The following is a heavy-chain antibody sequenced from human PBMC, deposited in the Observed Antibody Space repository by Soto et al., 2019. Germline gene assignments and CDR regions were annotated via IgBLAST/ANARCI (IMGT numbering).Heavy chain of an antibody. V-gene: IGHV4-34*01. D-gene: IGHD3-22*01. J-gene: IGHJ5*02. CDR2: VSHSGRV. CDR3: ARVVSSGYRWFDP. CDR1: GGSFSVYY. Sequence: ETLNLTCFVYGGSFSVYYWSWIRQPPGKGLEWIGEVSHSGRVNANPSLKSRLTISVDTSKKQFYLKLISVTAADTAVYYCARVVSSGYRWFDPWGLGTTVTV.